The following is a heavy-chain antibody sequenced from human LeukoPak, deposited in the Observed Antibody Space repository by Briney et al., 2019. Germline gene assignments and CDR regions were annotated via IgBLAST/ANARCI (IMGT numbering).Heavy chain of an antibody. CDR2: IYSSGST. Sequence: SQTLSLTCTVSGDSISSGDCYWTWIRQPAGKGLEWIGRIYSSGSTNYNPSLKSRLTISLDTSKNQFSLKLSSVTAADTAVYYCARGNWNYFDYWGQGTLVPVSS. J-gene: IGHJ4*02. D-gene: IGHD1-20*01. CDR3: ARGNWNYFDY. V-gene: IGHV4-61*02. CDR1: GDSISSGDCY.